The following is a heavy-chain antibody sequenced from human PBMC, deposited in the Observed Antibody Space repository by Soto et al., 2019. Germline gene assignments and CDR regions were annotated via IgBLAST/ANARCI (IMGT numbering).Heavy chain of an antibody. CDR3: ARAVGTGYHYYYAMDV. CDR2: IYYSRKT. V-gene: IGHV4-39*01. Sequence: QLQLQESGPGLVKPSETLSLTCSVSGGTISSSSYYWGWIRQPPGKGLEWIGSIYYSRKTYYNPSLMGRLSISVDTSKNQFSLKLRAVTAADTAVYYCARAVGTGYHYYYAMDVWGQGTTVTVSS. D-gene: IGHD3-9*01. CDR1: GGTISSSSYY. J-gene: IGHJ6*02.